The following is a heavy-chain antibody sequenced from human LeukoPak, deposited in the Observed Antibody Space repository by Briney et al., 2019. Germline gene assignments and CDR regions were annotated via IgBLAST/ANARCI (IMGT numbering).Heavy chain of an antibody. CDR2: MSYDGSNK. D-gene: IGHD1-26*01. J-gene: IGHJ3*02. V-gene: IGHV3-30*18. CDR1: GFTFSSYA. Sequence: GGSLRLSCAASGFTFSSYAMSWVRQAPGKGLEWVAVMSYDGSNKYYADSVEGRFTVSRDNSTKTTLYLQMNSLRAEDTAVYYCAKGSGSYGERSGFDIWGQGTMVIVSS. CDR3: AKGSGSYGERSGFDI.